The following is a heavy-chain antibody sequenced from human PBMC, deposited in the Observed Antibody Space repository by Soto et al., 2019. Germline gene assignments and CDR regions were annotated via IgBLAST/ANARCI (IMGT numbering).Heavy chain of an antibody. CDR1: GFPFSDYY. CDR3: ARTLAARFDY. J-gene: IGHJ4*02. Sequence: GSLRLSCAASGFPFSDYYMSWIRQAPGKGLEWVSHITNSGSTKYYADSVKGRFTISRDNAKNSLFLQMNSLRAEDTAVYYCARTLAARFDYWGQGTPLTVSS. CDR2: ITNSGSTK. V-gene: IGHV3-11*01. D-gene: IGHD6-6*01.